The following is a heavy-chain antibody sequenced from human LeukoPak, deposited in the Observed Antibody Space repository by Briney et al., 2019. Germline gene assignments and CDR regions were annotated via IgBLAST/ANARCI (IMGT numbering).Heavy chain of an antibody. Sequence: GGSLRLSCAASGFTFSSYSMNWVRQAPGKGLEWVSSISSSSSYIYYADSMKGRFTISRDNAKNSLYLQMNSLRAADTAMYYFARGSRDGYSFPDYWGQGTLVTVSS. CDR2: ISSSSSYI. CDR1: GFTFSSYS. D-gene: IGHD5-24*01. V-gene: IGHV3-21*01. J-gene: IGHJ4*02. CDR3: ARGSRDGYSFPDY.